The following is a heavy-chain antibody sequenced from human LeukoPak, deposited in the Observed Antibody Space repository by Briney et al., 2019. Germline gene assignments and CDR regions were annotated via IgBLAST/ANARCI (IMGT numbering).Heavy chain of an antibody. CDR2: ISSSGSTI. CDR3: ARDCGGGSCYGPYDAFDI. CDR1: GFTFSSYA. D-gene: IGHD2-15*01. Sequence: QPGGSLRLSCAASGFTFSSYALSWVRQAPGRGLEWVSYISSSGSTIYYADSVKGRFTISRDNAKNSLYLQMNSLRAEDTAVYYCARDCGGGSCYGPYDAFDIWGQGTMVTVSS. J-gene: IGHJ3*02. V-gene: IGHV3-48*03.